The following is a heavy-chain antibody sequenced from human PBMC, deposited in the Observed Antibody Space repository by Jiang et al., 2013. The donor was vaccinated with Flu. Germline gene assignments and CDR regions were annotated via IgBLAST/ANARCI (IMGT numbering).Heavy chain of an antibody. D-gene: IGHD1-26*01. V-gene: IGHV4-59*08. Sequence: ETLSLTCTVSVAPSVVTTGAGSGSPQEGTGVDWVYLLQWEHQLQPSLKSRVTISVDTSKNQFSLKLSSVTAADTAVYYCARHRTGGSYFAYYYGMDVWGQGTTVTVSS. CDR3: ARHRTGGSYFAYYYGMDV. CDR2: LLQWEH. CDR1: VAPSVVTT. J-gene: IGHJ6*02.